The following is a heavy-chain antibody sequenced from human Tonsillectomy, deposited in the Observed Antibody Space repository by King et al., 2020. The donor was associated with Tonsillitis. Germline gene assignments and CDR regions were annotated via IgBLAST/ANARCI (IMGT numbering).Heavy chain of an antibody. CDR1: GGSISSYY. V-gene: IGHV4-59*01. J-gene: IGHJ4*02. CDR3: ARLYYDSAYYFDY. D-gene: IGHD3-22*01. Sequence: LQLQESGPGLVKPSETLSLTCTVSGGSISSYYWSWIRRPPGKGLEWIGYIFYSGSTNYNPSLKSRVTISIDTSKNQFSLKLSSVTAADTAVYYCARLYYDSAYYFDYWGQGTLVTVSS. CDR2: IFYSGST.